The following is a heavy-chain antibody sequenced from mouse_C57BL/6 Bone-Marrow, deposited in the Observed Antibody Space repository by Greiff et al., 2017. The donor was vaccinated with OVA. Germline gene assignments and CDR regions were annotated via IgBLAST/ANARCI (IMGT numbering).Heavy chain of an antibody. D-gene: IGHD2-3*01. CDR2: IYPGSGST. CDR3: ARGESDDHFDY. CDR1: GYTFTSYW. J-gene: IGHJ2*01. Sequence: VQLQQPGAELVKPGASVKMSCKASGYTFTSYWITWVKQRPRQGLEWIGDIYPGSGSTNYNEKFKSKATLTVDTSSSTAYMQLSSLTSEDSAVYYCARGESDDHFDYWGQGTNLQGSS. V-gene: IGHV1-55*01.